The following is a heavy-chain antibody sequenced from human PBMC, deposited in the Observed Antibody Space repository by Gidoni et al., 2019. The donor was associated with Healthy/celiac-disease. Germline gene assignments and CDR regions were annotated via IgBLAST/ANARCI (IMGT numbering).Heavy chain of an antibody. V-gene: IGHV4-34*01. D-gene: IGHD2-15*01. CDR2: INHSGST. CDR3: ASMGGRGHVLRAIVDFDY. CDR1: GGSFSGYY. Sequence: QVQLQQWGAGLLKPSETLSLTCAVYGGSFSGYYWSWIRQPPGKGLEWIGEINHSGSTNYNPSLKSRVTISVDTSKNQFSLKLSSVTAADTAVYYCASMGGRGHVLRAIVDFDYWGQGTLVTVSS. J-gene: IGHJ4*02.